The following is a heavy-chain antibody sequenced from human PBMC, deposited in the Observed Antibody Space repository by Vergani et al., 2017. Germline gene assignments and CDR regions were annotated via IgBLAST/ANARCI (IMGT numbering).Heavy chain of an antibody. D-gene: IGHD1-26*01. V-gene: IGHV4-61*02. CDR1: GESIRSGSHY. J-gene: IGHJ4*02. CDR3: ARAQSGGSRYYFDY. CDR2: IHTGGST. Sequence: QVKLQESGPGLLKPSQTLSLTCTVSGESIRSGSHYWSWIRQPAGKGPEWIGHIHTGGSTDLNPSLKSRVTISVDTSKNQFSLKLSSVTAADTAVYYCARAQSGGSRYYFDYWGQGTLVTVSS.